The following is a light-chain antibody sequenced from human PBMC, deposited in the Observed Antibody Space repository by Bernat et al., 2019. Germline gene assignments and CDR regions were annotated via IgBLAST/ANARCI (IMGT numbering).Light chain of an antibody. CDR3: QQYNSYAWP. CDR1: QSISSW. CDR2: KAS. J-gene: IGKJ1*01. V-gene: IGKV1-5*03. Sequence: DIQMTQSPSTLSASVGDRVTITCRASQSISSWLAWYQQKPGKAPKLLIYKASSLESGVPSRFSGSGSGTEFTLTISSLQPDDFATYYCQQYNSYAWPFRQRTKVEIK.